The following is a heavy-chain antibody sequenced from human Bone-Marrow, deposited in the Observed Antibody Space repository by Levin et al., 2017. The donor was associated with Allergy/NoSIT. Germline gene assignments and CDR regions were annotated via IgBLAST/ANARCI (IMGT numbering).Heavy chain of an antibody. CDR2: ISWDGGST. CDR1: GFTFDDSA. J-gene: IGHJ6*02. D-gene: IGHD3-3*01. CDR3: AKGGVSWYYDFWSGYSPDEYGMDV. Sequence: LSLTCAASGFTFDDSAMHWVRQAPGKGLEWVSLISWDGGSTYYADSVKGRFTISRDNSKNSLYLQMNSLRAEDTALYYCAKGGVSWYYDFWSGYSPDEYGMDVWGQGTTVTVSS. V-gene: IGHV3-43D*03.